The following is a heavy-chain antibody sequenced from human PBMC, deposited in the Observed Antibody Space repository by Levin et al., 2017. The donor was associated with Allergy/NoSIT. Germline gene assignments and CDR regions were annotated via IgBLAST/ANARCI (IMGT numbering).Heavy chain of an antibody. CDR1: GGSISSYY. V-gene: IGHV4-59*08. J-gene: IGHJ3*02. CDR2: IYYSGST. Sequence: PGGSLRLSCTVSGGSISSYYWSWIRQPPGKGLEWIGYIYYSGSTNYNPSLKSRVTISVDTSKNQFSLKLSSVTAADTAVYYCARDFSGGDAFDIWGQGTMVTVSS. D-gene: IGHD3-3*01. CDR3: ARDFSGGDAFDI.